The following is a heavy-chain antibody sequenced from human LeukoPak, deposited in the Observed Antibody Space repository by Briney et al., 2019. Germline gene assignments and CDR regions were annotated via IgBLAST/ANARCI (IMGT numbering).Heavy chain of an antibody. D-gene: IGHD6-6*01. Sequence: GGSLRLSCAASGFTFSSYGMHWVRQAPGKGLEWVAVIWYDGSNKNYADSVKGRFTISRDNSKNTVYLQMNSLRAEDTAVYYCARASSNDGMDVWGQGTTVTVSS. J-gene: IGHJ6*02. V-gene: IGHV3-33*01. CDR1: GFTFSSYG. CDR2: IWYDGSNK. CDR3: ARASSNDGMDV.